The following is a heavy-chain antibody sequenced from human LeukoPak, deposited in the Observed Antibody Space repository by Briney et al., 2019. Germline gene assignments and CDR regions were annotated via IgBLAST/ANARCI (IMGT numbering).Heavy chain of an antibody. Sequence: GGSLRLSCAASGFTFSNAWMNWVRQAPGKGPEWVGRIKSKTDGGTTDYAAPVKGRFTISRDDSKNTLYLQMNSLKTEDTAVYYCTTDPYDSSGYYYVVFDYWGQGTLVTVSS. CDR1: GFTFSNAW. D-gene: IGHD3-22*01. V-gene: IGHV3-15*07. CDR2: IKSKTDGGTT. CDR3: TTDPYDSSGYYYVVFDY. J-gene: IGHJ4*02.